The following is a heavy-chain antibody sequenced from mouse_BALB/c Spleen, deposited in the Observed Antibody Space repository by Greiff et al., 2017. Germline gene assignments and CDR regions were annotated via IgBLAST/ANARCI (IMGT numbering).Heavy chain of an antibody. J-gene: IGHJ4*01. Sequence: VKLVESGPGLVAPSQSLSITCTVSGFSLTSYGVHWVRQPPGKGLEWLGVIWAGGSTNYNSALMSRLSISKDNSKSQVFLKMNSLQTDDTAMYYCASYYYGSSVYYYAMDYWGQGTSVTVSS. CDR3: ASYYYGSSVYYYAMDY. V-gene: IGHV2-9*02. CDR2: IWAGGST. CDR1: GFSLTSYG. D-gene: IGHD1-1*01.